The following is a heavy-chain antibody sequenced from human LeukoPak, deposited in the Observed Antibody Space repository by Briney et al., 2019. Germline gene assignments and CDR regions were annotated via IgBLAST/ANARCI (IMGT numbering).Heavy chain of an antibody. CDR1: GFTFSSYS. J-gene: IGHJ3*01. D-gene: IGHD2-15*01. Sequence: GGSLRLSCAASGFTFSSYSMNWVRQAPGKGLEWVSSISSSSSYIYYADSVKGRFTISRDNAKNSLYLQMNSLRAEDAAVYYCAREAIVDDAFDVWGQGTVVTVSS. V-gene: IGHV3-21*01. CDR3: AREAIVDDAFDV. CDR2: ISSSSSYI.